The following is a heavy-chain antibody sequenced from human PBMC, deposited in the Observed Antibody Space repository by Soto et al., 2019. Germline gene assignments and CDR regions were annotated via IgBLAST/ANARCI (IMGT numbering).Heavy chain of an antibody. Sequence: PGGSLRLSCTAYGFNFSSYEITWVRQAPGKGLEWISYISSSGFTIHHADSVKGRFTISRDNAKRSLYLQMNGLKADDTAVYYCARDQYYDFWRGFQTYAMYVWVQGSTVTVSS. D-gene: IGHD3-3*01. J-gene: IGHJ6*02. V-gene: IGHV3-48*03. CDR1: GFNFSSYE. CDR2: ISSSGFTI. CDR3: ARDQYYDFWRGFQTYAMYV.